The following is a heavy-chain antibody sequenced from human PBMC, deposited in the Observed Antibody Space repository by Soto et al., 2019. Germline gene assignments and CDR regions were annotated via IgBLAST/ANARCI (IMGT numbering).Heavy chain of an antibody. CDR3: TTGIYYDILTGYHNVAY. CDR1: GFNLSHPW. D-gene: IGHD3-9*01. J-gene: IGHJ4*02. CDR2: IKSKTDGGTA. Sequence: GGSLRLSCVASGFNLSHPWMTWFRQAAGKGLEWVGRIKSKTDGGTADYAAPVKGRATIPRDDSKNTVYLQMNSLKTEDTAVYYCTTGIYYDILTGYHNVAYWGQGALVTVSS. V-gene: IGHV3-15*01.